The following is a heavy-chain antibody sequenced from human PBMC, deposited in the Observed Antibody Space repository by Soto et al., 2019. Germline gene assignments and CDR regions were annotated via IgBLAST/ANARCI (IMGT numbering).Heavy chain of an antibody. D-gene: IGHD6-6*01. J-gene: IGHJ4*02. V-gene: IGHV4-59*05. CDR3: ARQYSSSGTSFDY. CDR1: GGSISSYY. CDR2: IYYSGST. Sequence: SETLSLTCTVSGGSISSYYWSWIRQPPGKGLEWIGSIYYSGSTYYNPSLKSRVTISLDTSKNQFSLKLSSVTAADTAVYYCARQYSSSGTSFDYWGQGTLVTVSS.